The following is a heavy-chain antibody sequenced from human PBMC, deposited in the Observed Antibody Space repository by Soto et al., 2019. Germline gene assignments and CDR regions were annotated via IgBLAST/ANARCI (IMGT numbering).Heavy chain of an antibody. CDR3: AKLGYSNYLPFYYYYYGMDV. CDR2: ISGSGGST. J-gene: IGHJ6*02. Sequence: PGGSLRLSCAASGFTFSSYAMSWVRQAPGKGLEWVSAISGSGGSTYYADSVKGRFTISRDNSNNTLYLQMNSLRAEDTAVYYCAKLGYSNYLPFYYYYYGMDVWGQGTTVTVS. CDR1: GFTFSSYA. V-gene: IGHV3-23*01. D-gene: IGHD4-4*01.